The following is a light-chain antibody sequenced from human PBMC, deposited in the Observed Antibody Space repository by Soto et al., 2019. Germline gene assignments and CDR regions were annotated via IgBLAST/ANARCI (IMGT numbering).Light chain of an antibody. CDR2: GAS. J-gene: IGKJ2*01. Sequence: EIVLTQSPGTLSLSPGERATLSCRASQSVSSRYFAWYQQKPGEAPRLLIYGASIRATGIPDRFSGSGSRTEFTLTISRLQPEDFAVYHCHQYGSSPETFGQGTKLEIK. V-gene: IGKV3-20*01. CDR1: QSVSSRY. CDR3: HQYGSSPET.